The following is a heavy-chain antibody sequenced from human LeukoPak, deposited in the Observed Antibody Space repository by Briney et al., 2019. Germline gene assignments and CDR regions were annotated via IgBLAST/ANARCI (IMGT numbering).Heavy chain of an antibody. CDR3: ARQTERAVDY. D-gene: IGHD2-21*02. CDR1: RDSFTTSW. J-gene: IGHJ4*02. V-gene: IGHV5-51*01. Sequence: GESLQISCKISRDSFTTSWIGWVRQVPGKGLEWMGIIFPGDSDTRYSPSFEGQVTISADKNNNTAYLQWSSLKASDTAMYYCARQTERAVDYWGQGTLVTVSS. CDR2: IFPGDSDT.